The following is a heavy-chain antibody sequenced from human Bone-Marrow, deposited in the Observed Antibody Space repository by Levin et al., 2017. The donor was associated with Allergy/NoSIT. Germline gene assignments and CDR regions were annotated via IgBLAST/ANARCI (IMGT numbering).Heavy chain of an antibody. CDR1: GSTFNKYV. CDR2: INAGNGDT. V-gene: IGHV1-3*01. CDR3: AREYCASASCYRLYGGMDL. D-gene: IGHD2-2*02. J-gene: IGHJ6*02. Sequence: GESLKISCKAPGSTFNKYVVHWVRQAPGQRLEWMGWINAGNGDTKYSQKFQGRITITRDTSATSASMDLSSLRSEDTAVYYCAREYCASASCYRLYGGMDLWGQGTTVTVSS.